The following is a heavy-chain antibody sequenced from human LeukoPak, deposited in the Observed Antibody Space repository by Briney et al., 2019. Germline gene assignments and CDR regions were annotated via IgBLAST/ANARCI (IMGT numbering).Heavy chain of an antibody. V-gene: IGHV4-34*01. CDR1: GGSFSGYY. Sequence: SETLSLTCTVYGGSFSGYYWSWIRQPPGKGLEWIGEINHSGSTNYNPSLKRRGTISVDTSKNQFSLKLSSVTAADTAVYYCARGPNYGGNSKDFDYWGQGTLVTVSS. J-gene: IGHJ4*02. CDR3: ARGPNYGGNSKDFDY. D-gene: IGHD4-23*01. CDR2: INHSGST.